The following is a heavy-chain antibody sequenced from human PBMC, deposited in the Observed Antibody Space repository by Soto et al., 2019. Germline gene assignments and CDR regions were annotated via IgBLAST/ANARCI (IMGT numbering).Heavy chain of an antibody. V-gene: IGHV4-39*01. CDR1: GCSISSSSYY. CDR2: IYYSVNT. Sequence: SETLSLTCTVSGCSISSSSYYWGWIRQPPGKGLEWIGSIYYSVNTYYNPSLKSRVTISVDTSKNQFSLKLSSVTAADTAVYYYARHYGYEVFDYWGQGTLVTVS. J-gene: IGHJ4*02. CDR3: ARHYGYEVFDY. D-gene: IGHD5-18*01.